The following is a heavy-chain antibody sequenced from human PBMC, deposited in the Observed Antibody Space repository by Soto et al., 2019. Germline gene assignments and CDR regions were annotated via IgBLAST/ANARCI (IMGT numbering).Heavy chain of an antibody. J-gene: IGHJ3*02. CDR3: VREGVRIRAGSFDI. CDR1: GGSISGHY. D-gene: IGHD2-15*01. Sequence: QVQLQESGPGLVKPSETLSLTCTVSGGSISGHYWSWIRQPAGKGLEWIGRIYISGSTNHNPSLRSRVTMSVDTSKNQFSLRMSSVTAADTAVYYCVREGVRIRAGSFDIWRQGTMVTVSS. V-gene: IGHV4-4*07. CDR2: IYISGST.